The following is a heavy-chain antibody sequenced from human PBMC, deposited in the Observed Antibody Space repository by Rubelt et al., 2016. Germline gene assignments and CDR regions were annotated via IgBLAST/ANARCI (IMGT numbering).Heavy chain of an antibody. D-gene: IGHD4-17*01. V-gene: IGHV4-39*01. CDR2: IYYSGST. CDR3: ARHGLYGDYGWFDP. CDR1: GGSISSSSYY. J-gene: IGHJ5*02. Sequence: QLQLQESGPGLVKPSETLSLTCTVSGGSISSSSYYWGWIRQPPGKGLEWIGSIYYSGSTSSNPSLKCRVTISVDTSKNQFSLKLSSVTAADTAVYYCARHGLYGDYGWFDPWGQGTLVTVSS.